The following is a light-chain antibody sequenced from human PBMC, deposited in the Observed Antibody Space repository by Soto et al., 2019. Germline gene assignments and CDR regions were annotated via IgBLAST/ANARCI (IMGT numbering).Light chain of an antibody. V-gene: IGKV3-15*01. CDR3: LQDNCFPLT. CDR1: QSVSSD. CDR2: VAS. Sequence: TQSPSTLSSSLGDRVTITCRASQSVSSDLAWYQQKPGQDPRLLIYVASSRATGIPARFSGSGSGTDFTLTISSLQTEDSATYYCLQDNCFPLTFGRGTKVDIK. J-gene: IGKJ4*01.